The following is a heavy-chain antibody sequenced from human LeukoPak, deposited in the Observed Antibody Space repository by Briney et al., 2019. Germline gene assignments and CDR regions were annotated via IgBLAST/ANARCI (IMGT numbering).Heavy chain of an antibody. CDR3: ARQGDYYGSGSYYAAFDY. J-gene: IGHJ4*02. CDR1: GGSINSYY. V-gene: IGHV4-59*01. Sequence: SETLSLTCTVSGGSINSYYWSWIRQPPGKGLEWIGDIYYSGSTNYNPSLKSRVTISLDTSKNQFSLTLSSVTAADTAVYFCARQGDYYGSGSYYAAFDYWGQGTLVTVSS. D-gene: IGHD3-10*01. CDR2: IYYSGST.